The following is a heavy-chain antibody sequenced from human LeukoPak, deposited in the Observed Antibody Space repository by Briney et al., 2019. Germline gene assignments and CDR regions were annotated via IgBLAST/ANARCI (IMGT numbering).Heavy chain of an antibody. J-gene: IGHJ4*02. CDR3: AKCCQAGLRWEYQLLLDY. V-gene: IGHV3-7*01. Sequence: AGGSLRLSCAASGFTFSSYRMSWARQAPGKGLEWVANIKQDGSEKYYVDSVKGRFTISRDNAKNSLYLQMNSLRAEDTAVYYCAKCCQAGLRWEYQLLLDYWGQGTLVTVSS. CDR2: IKQDGSEK. CDR1: GFTFSSYR. D-gene: IGHD2-2*01.